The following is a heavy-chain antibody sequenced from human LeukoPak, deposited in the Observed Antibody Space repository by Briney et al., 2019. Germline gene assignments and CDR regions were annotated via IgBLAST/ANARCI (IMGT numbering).Heavy chain of an antibody. CDR2: ISSSSSYI. J-gene: IGHJ4*02. CDR1: GFTFSSYS. D-gene: IGHD5-12*01. CDR3: AREGSGYGTYFDY. Sequence: GGSLRLSCAASGFTFSSYSMNWVRQAPGKGLEWVSSISSSSSYIYYADSVKGRFTISRDNAKNSLYLQMNSLRAEDTAVYYCAREGSGYGTYFDYWGQGTLVTVSS. V-gene: IGHV3-21*01.